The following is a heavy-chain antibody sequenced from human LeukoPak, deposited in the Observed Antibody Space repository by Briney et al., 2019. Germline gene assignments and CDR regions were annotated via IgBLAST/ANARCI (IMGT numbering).Heavy chain of an antibody. D-gene: IGHD2-2*01. V-gene: IGHV3-21*01. J-gene: IGHJ6*02. Sequence: PGGSLRLSCAASGFTFSSYSMNWVRQAPGKGLEWVSSISSSSSYIYYADSVKGRFTISRDNAKNSLYLQMNSLRAEDTAVYYCARDLVPANGGYYYYYGMDVWGQGTTVTVSS. CDR2: ISSSSSYI. CDR1: GFTFSSYS. CDR3: ARDLVPANGGYYYYYGMDV.